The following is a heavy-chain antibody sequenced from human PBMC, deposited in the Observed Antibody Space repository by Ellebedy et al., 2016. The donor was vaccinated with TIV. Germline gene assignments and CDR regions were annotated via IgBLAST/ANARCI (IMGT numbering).Heavy chain of an antibody. V-gene: IGHV3-7*01. CDR1: GFTFSDYW. CDR2: IKQDGSEK. D-gene: IGHD3-10*01. Sequence: GESLKISCAASGFTFSDYWMSWVRQAPGKGLEWVANIKQDGSEKWYVDSVKGRFTISRDNAKNSLYLQMSGLRAEDTAVYYCARDQGWAYPGSTRFDYWGQGTVVTVSS. J-gene: IGHJ4*03. CDR3: ARDQGWAYPGSTRFDY.